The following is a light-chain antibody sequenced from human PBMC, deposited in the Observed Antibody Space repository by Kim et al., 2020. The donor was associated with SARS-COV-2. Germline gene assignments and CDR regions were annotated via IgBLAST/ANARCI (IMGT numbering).Light chain of an antibody. CDR1: SSDVGGYNY. Sequence: QSVVTQPATVSGSPGQSITISCTGTSSDVGGYNYVSWYQQHPGKAPKLMIYDVSKRPSGVSNRFSGSKSGNTASLTISGLQAEDEADYYCSSYPSSSPVVFGRGTQLTVL. CDR2: DVS. J-gene: IGLJ2*01. V-gene: IGLV2-14*01. CDR3: SSYPSSSPVV.